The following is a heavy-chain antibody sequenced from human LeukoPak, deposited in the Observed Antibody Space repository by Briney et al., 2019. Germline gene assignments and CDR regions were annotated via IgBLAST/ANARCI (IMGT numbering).Heavy chain of an antibody. D-gene: IGHD6-19*01. CDR3: ARMGPSSVSPHFDP. CDR2: IYYSGST. J-gene: IGHJ5*02. Sequence: SETLSLTCTVSGGSISSSRYYWGWLRQPPGKGVEGIVSIYYSGSTYYNPSLQSRVTISVDTSKNQFSLKLSSVTAADTAVYYCARMGPSSVSPHFDPWGQGTLVTVSS. V-gene: IGHV4-39*01. CDR1: GGSISSSRYY.